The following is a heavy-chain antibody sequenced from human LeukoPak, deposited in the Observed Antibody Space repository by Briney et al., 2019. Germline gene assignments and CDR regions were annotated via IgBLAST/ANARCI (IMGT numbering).Heavy chain of an antibody. CDR2: IYYSGNT. CDR3: ARRRIAAAGPYMDV. Sequence: SDTLSLTCTVSGRSISSSSYYWGWIRHPPGKGLEWIGSIYYSGNTYYNASLKSRVTISVDTSKNQFSLKLSSVTAADTAVYYCARRRIAAAGPYMDVWGKGTTVTVSS. D-gene: IGHD6-13*01. V-gene: IGHV4-39*07. J-gene: IGHJ6*03. CDR1: GRSISSSSYY.